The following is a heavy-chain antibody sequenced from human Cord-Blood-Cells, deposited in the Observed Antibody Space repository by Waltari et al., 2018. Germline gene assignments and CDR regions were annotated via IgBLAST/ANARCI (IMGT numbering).Heavy chain of an antibody. CDR2: IYHSGST. CDR3: ARESEEGASLDY. V-gene: IGHV4-38-2*02. CDR1: GYSISSGYY. J-gene: IGHJ4*02. Sequence: QVQLQESGPGLVKPSETLSPTCAVSGYSISSGYYWGWIRQPPGKGLERLGSIYHSGSTYYNPSLKSRVTISVDTSNNQFSLKLSSVTAADTAVYYCARESEEGASLDYWGQGTLVTVSS.